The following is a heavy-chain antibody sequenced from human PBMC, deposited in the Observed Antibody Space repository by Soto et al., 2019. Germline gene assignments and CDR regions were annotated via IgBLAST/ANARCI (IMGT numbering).Heavy chain of an antibody. CDR2: IYYSGST. J-gene: IGHJ4*02. D-gene: IGHD6-13*01. Sequence: PSETLSLTCTVAGRSISSYYWSWIRQPPRKGLEWIGYIYYSGSTNYNPSLKSRVTISVDTSKNQFSLKLSSVTAADTAVYYCASSDDSSSWEFSTFDYWGQGTLVTVSS. V-gene: IGHV4-59*01. CDR3: ASSDDSSSWEFSTFDY. CDR1: GRSISSYY.